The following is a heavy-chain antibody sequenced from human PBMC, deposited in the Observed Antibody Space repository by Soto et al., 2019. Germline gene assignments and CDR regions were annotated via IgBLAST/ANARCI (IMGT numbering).Heavy chain of an antibody. J-gene: IGHJ4*02. D-gene: IGHD5-18*01. V-gene: IGHV1-3*01. CDR1: GYTFTSYA. Sequence: GASVKVSCKASGYTFTSYAMHWVRQAPGQRLEWMGWINAGNGNTKYSQKFQGRVTITRDTSASTAYMELSSLRSEDTAVYYCAREAHNTAMGYPIQWGQGTLVTSPQ. CDR2: INAGNGNT. CDR3: AREAHNTAMGYPIQ.